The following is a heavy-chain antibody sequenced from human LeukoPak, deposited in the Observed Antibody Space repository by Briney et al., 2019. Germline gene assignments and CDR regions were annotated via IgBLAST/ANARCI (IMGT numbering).Heavy chain of an antibody. J-gene: IGHJ6*02. CDR1: GFTFSSYW. CDR2: IKQDGSEK. Sequence: PGGSLRLSCAASGFTFSSYWMSWVPQAPGNGLEGVANIKQDGSEKDYVKSVKGRFTISRDNSKNSLYLQMNSLRAEDTAVYYCATTYYNFWSGYPYGMDVWGQGTTVTVSS. CDR3: ATTYYNFWSGYPYGMDV. V-gene: IGHV3-7*01. D-gene: IGHD3-3*01.